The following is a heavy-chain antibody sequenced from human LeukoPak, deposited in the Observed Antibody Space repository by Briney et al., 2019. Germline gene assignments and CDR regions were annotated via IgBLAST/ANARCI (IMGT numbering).Heavy chain of an antibody. V-gene: IGHV4-59*01. CDR1: GGSISSYY. D-gene: IGHD3-22*01. CDR3: ARVGMYDSSGYYTIGLNY. Sequence: SETLSLTCTVSGGSISSYYWSWIRQPPGKGLEWIGYIYYSGSTNYNPSPKRRVTISVETSKNQFSLKLSSVTAADTAVYYCARVGMYDSSGYYTIGLNYWGQGTLVTVSS. J-gene: IGHJ4*02. CDR2: IYYSGST.